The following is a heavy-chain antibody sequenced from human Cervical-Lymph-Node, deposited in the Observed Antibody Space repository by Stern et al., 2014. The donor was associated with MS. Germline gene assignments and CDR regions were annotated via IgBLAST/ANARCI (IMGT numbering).Heavy chain of an antibody. CDR3: ARQRYFDY. V-gene: IGHV5-51*01. J-gene: IGHJ4*02. Sequence: MPLVQSGPEVKRPGESLKISCQASGYTFTSYWIGWVRQIPGQGLEWIAITFPGGSDMRYSPSFQGQVTISADKSSSPAYLQWNNLKASDTAIYYCARQRYFDYWGQGTLVTVSS. CDR1: GYTFTSYW. CDR2: TFPGGSDM.